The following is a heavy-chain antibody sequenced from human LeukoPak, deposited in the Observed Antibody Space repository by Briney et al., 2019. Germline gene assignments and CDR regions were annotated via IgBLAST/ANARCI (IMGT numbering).Heavy chain of an antibody. CDR2: INPSGGST. J-gene: IGHJ3*02. D-gene: IGHD6-13*01. Sequence: ASVKVSCKASGYTFTIYYMHWVRQAPGQGLEWMGIINPSGGSTSYAQKFQGRVTMTRDTSTSTVYMELSSLRSEDTAVYYCARVLGAAAGPNDAFDIWGQGTMVTVSS. V-gene: IGHV1-46*01. CDR3: ARVLGAAAGPNDAFDI. CDR1: GYTFTIYY.